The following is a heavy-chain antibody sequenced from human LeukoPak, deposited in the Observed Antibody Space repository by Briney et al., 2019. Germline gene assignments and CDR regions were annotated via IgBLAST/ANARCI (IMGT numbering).Heavy chain of an antibody. CDR1: GFIFRGYY. J-gene: IGHJ5*02. CDR2: ISGTGSSI. Sequence: GGSLRLACTASGFIFRGYYMTWIRQSPGKGLEIVSYISGTGSSIEYADSVKGRFTISRDNAKSSLYLQMNSLRVEDTAVYYCARDRSFGRRPLEWLFWFDPWGQGTLVTVSS. V-gene: IGHV3-11*01. CDR3: ARDRSFGRRPLEWLFWFDP. D-gene: IGHD3-3*01.